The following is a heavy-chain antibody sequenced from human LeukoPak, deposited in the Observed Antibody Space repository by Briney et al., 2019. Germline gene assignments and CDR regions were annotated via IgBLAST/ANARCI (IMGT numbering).Heavy chain of an antibody. Sequence: HGESLKISCKDSGYSLTSHWIGWVRQMPGKGLEWMGIIYPGDSDTRYSPSFQGQVTISADKSINTAYLQWSRLKASDTATYYCATCYYDGSGYYYGAFDSWGQGIRVTVSS. CDR1: GYSLTSHW. V-gene: IGHV5-51*01. J-gene: IGHJ4*02. CDR2: IYPGDSDT. D-gene: IGHD3-22*01. CDR3: ATCYYDGSGYYYGAFDS.